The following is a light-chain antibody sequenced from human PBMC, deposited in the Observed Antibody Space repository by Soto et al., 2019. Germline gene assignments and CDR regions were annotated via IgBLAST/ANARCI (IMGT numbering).Light chain of an antibody. CDR2: AAS. J-gene: IGKJ5*01. CDR3: QQSYRTPIT. Sequence: DIQLTQSPSPLSASVGDRVAITCLASQSISTYLNWYQQKPGKAPKVLIYAASNLQSGVPPRFSGSGSGTDSTLTISSLQPEDVATYFCQQSYRTPITFGQGTRLEIK. CDR1: QSISTY. V-gene: IGKV1-39*01.